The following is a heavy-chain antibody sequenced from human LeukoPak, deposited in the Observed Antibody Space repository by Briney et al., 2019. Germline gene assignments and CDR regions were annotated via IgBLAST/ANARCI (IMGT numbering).Heavy chain of an antibody. CDR2: IYISGST. CDR1: GGSISSYY. V-gene: IGHV4-4*07. J-gene: IGHJ4*02. D-gene: IGHD1-1*01. CDR3: ARDRGTWNADGFDY. Sequence: NSSETLSLTCTVSGGSISSYYWSWIRQPAGKGLEWIGRIYISGSTNYNPSLKSRVFMSVDTSKNQFSLKLSSVTAADTAVYYCARDRGTWNADGFDYWGQGTLVTVSS.